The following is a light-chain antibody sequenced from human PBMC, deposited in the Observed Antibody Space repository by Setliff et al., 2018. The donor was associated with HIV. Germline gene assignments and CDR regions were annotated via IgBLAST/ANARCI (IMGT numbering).Light chain of an antibody. Sequence: QSVLTQSASVSGSPGQSITISCTGTSSDVNGYNYVSWYQQHPGKAPKLMIYEVSNRPSGVSNRFSGSKSGNTASLTISGLQAEDEADYYCSSYTSSSTPYVFRTGTKVTVL. J-gene: IGLJ1*01. CDR3: SSYTSSSTPYV. CDR1: SSDVNGYNY. CDR2: EVS. V-gene: IGLV2-14*01.